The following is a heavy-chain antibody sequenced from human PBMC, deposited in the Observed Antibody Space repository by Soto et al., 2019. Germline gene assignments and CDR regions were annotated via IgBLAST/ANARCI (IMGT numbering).Heavy chain of an antibody. CDR3: AKDIGQQWRPDY. V-gene: IGHV3-23*01. Sequence: EVQLLESGGGLVQRGGSLRLSCAASGFTFSSYAMSWVRQAPGKGLEWVSAISGSGGTTYYADSVKGRFTISRDNSKNTVYLQMNSLRAEDTAAYYCAKDIGQQWRPDYWGQGTLVSVSS. D-gene: IGHD6-19*01. CDR2: ISGSGGTT. CDR1: GFTFSSYA. J-gene: IGHJ4*02.